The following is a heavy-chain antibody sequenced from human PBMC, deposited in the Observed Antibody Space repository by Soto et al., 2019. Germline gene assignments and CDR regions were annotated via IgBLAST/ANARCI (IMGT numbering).Heavy chain of an antibody. CDR1: GFTFSNFD. D-gene: IGHD2-2*02. Sequence: GGSLRLSCATSGFTFSNFDMHWVRQVPGKGLEWVSAIGAARDPYYLGSVKGRFTFSRENAKNSVYLQMNDLRAGDSAVYYCARAYTGRLPRRADYYYAMDVWGQGTTVTVSS. CDR2: IGAARDP. V-gene: IGHV3-13*05. J-gene: IGHJ6*02. CDR3: ARAYTGRLPRRADYYYAMDV.